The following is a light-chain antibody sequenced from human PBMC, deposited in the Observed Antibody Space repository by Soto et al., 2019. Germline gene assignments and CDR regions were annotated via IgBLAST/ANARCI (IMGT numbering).Light chain of an antibody. CDR2: GSS. Sequence: DIPMTQSPSSLSASVGDRVTITCRASQAIRNDLAWYQQIPGRAPKRLIYGSSSLQSGVPSRFSGSGSGTEFTHTISSLQPEDFATYYCLQHNLFPRTFGQGTKVEIK. V-gene: IGKV1-17*01. CDR1: QAIRND. CDR3: LQHNLFPRT. J-gene: IGKJ1*01.